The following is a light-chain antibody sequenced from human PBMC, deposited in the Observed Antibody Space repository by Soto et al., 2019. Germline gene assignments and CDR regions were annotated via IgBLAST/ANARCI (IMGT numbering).Light chain of an antibody. CDR2: GAA. V-gene: IGKV3-20*01. Sequence: VLTQSPGTLSLSPGERATLSCRASQSVSNNYLAWYQQKPGQAPRLLLYGAANRATGIPGRFSGSGSGPDVTHTISRLEPEEVAVYYCQQYGSAGTFGQGTKVESK. J-gene: IGKJ1*01. CDR3: QQYGSAGT. CDR1: QSVSNNY.